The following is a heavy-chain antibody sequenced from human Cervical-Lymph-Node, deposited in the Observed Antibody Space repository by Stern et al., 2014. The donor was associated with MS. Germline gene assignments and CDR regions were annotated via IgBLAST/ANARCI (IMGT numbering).Heavy chain of an antibody. Sequence: VQLVESGAGVKKPGSSVKVPCQASGGTFSSYAIRWGRQAPGQGLEWMGGIIPIFGTANYAEKFQGRVTITADESTSTAYMELSSLRSEYTAVYYWARGSSWADYWGQGTLVTVSS. V-gene: IGHV1-69*01. CDR3: ARGSSWADY. CDR1: GGTFSSYA. J-gene: IGHJ4*02. CDR2: IIPIFGTA. D-gene: IGHD6-13*01.